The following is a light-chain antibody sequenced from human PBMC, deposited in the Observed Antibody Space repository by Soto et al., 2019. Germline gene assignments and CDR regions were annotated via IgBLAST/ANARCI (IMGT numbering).Light chain of an antibody. Sequence: QTVVTQEPSFSVSPGGTVTLTCGLSSGSVSTSYYPNWYQQTPGQAPRALIYNTNTRSSGVPDRVSGSILGNKAALTITGAQADDESDYYCVLFMGSGIWAFGGGTKLTVL. CDR1: SGSVSTSYY. V-gene: IGLV8-61*01. J-gene: IGLJ2*01. CDR2: NTN. CDR3: VLFMGSGIWA.